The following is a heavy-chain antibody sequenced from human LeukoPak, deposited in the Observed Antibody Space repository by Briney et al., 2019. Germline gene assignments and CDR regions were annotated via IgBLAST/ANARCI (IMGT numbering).Heavy chain of an antibody. D-gene: IGHD6-19*01. J-gene: IGHJ4*02. Sequence: PSETLSLTCTVSGGSISSYYWSWIRQPPGKGLEWIGYIYYSGSTNYSPSLKSRVTISVDTSKNQFSLKLSSVTAADTAVYYCARVGPFSSGAFYFDYWGQGTLVTVSS. CDR3: ARVGPFSSGAFYFDY. CDR1: GGSISSYY. V-gene: IGHV4-59*01. CDR2: IYYSGST.